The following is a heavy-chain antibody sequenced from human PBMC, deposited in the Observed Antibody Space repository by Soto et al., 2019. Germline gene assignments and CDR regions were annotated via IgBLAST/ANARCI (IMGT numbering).Heavy chain of an antibody. Sequence: EVQLVESGGGLVQPGGSLRLSCTASRFTLSSYSVNWVRQTPGKGLEWLSYISSGTSIIYYADSVKGRFTISRDNAKNSLDLHTNSLGDEDTAVYYCARGQWFGDQPNWYLDLWGRGTLVTVSS. J-gene: IGHJ2*01. CDR1: RFTLSSYS. CDR2: ISSGTSII. V-gene: IGHV3-48*02. CDR3: ARGQWFGDQPNWYLDL. D-gene: IGHD3-10*01.